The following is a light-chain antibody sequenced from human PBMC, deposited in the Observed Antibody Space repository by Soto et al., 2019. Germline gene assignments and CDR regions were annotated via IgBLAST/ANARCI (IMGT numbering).Light chain of an antibody. CDR3: QQYNNSPPWT. Sequence: EIVMPQSPATLSVSPGERATLSCRASQSVSSNLAWYQQKPGQAPRLLIYGASTRATGIPARFSGSGSGTEFTLTISSLQSEDFAVYYCQQYNNSPPWTFGQGTKVDIK. V-gene: IGKV3-15*01. CDR2: GAS. J-gene: IGKJ1*01. CDR1: QSVSSN.